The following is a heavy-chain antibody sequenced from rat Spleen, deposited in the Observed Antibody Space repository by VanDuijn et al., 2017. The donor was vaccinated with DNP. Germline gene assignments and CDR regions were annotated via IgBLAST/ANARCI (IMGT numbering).Heavy chain of an antibody. CDR2: ISSSGGTT. CDR1: GFIFSNYG. Sequence: EVQLVESGGGLVQPGGSLRLSCAASGFIFSNYGMAWVRQAPKKSLDWVATISSSGGTTYYRDSVKGRFTISRDNARSTLYLQMDSLRSEDTATYYCTTGSAGLRVWDYWGQGIMVTVSS. V-gene: IGHV5-27*01. J-gene: IGHJ2*01. D-gene: IGHD1-4*01. CDR3: TTGSAGLRVWDY.